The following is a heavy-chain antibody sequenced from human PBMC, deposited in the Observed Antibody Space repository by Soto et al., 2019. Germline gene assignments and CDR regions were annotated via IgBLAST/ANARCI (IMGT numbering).Heavy chain of an antibody. CDR1: GGSITDYY. J-gene: IGHJ2*01. CDR2: GYHSVSI. Sequence: SETLSLTCTVSGGSITDYYWSWIRQPPGKALEWIGYGYHSVSIHYNPSLKTRVTISVDTSENQFPLRLSSVTAADTAVYYCARAFAGFGAYWYFDLWGRGTLVTVS. CDR3: ARAFAGFGAYWYFDL. D-gene: IGHD3-16*01. V-gene: IGHV4-59*01.